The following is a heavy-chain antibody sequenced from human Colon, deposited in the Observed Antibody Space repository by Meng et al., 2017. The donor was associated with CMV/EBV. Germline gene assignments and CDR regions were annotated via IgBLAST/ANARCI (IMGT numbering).Heavy chain of an antibody. CDR2: IYPQDGGT. V-gene: IGHV1-2*02. D-gene: IGHD6-13*01. CDR3: VRESWYFDF. J-gene: IGHJ4*02. CDR1: GYTFTANH. Sequence: VQRGQSVTEVKTPGASVKVSCKTSGYTFTANHLHWVRQAPGQGLEWMGWIYPQDGGTYFAQKFQDRVTLTRDTSITTAYMELSGLTSDDTAIYYCVRESWYFDFWGEGTLVTVSS.